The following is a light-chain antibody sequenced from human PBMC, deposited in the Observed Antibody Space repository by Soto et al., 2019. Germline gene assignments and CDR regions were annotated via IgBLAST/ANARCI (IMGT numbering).Light chain of an antibody. CDR1: SSDVGGYNY. J-gene: IGLJ3*02. CDR3: ISYTRSGTRV. Sequence: QSALTQPASVSGSPGQSITISCTGTSSDVGGYNYVSWYQQHPDKAPKLVIYDVSNRPSGFSNRFSASKSGNTASLTISGLQAEDEADYYCISYTRSGTRVFGGGTKLTVL. CDR2: DVS. V-gene: IGLV2-14*03.